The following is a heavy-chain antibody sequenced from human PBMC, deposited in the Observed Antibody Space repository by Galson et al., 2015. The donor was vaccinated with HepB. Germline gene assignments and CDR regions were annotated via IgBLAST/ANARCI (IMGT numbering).Heavy chain of an antibody. CDR2: IYWDDDK. Sequence: PALVKPTQTLTLTCTVSGFSLPTSGEGVGWIRQPPGKALEWLAHIYWDDDKHYSPSLKNRVTITKEPSKNQVVLTMTNMDPVDTATYYCAHSNFFWSGYSPFDSWCQGTLVIVSS. J-gene: IGHJ4*02. V-gene: IGHV2-5*02. CDR1: GFSLPTSGEG. CDR3: AHSNFFWSGYSPFDS. D-gene: IGHD3-3*01.